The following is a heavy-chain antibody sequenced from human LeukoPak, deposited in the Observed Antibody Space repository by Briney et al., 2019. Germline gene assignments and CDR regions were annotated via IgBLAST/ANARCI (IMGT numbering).Heavy chain of an antibody. J-gene: IGHJ6*03. CDR2: IIPIFGTA. V-gene: IGHV1-69*13. CDR3: ARGPYSGYDPYYYYYYMAV. D-gene: IGHD5-12*01. Sequence: SVKVSCKASGGTFSSYAISWVRQAPGQGLEWMGGIIPIFGTANYAQKFQGRITITADESTSTAYMELSSLRPEDQAVYYCARGPYSGYDPYYYYYYMAVWGKGTTVTISS. CDR1: GGTFSSYA.